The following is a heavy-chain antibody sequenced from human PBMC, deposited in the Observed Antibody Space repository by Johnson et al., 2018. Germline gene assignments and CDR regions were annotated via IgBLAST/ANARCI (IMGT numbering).Heavy chain of an antibody. Sequence: EVQLVETGGGSVQXGGSLRLSCAASGFSFGAHSMNWVRQAPGKGLEWIAYISAATDTIHYAESVKGRFTVSRDNLKTSLYLQMNNLIDEDTAVYYCARDVTKYYDFWNFYGMDVWGQGTTVTVSS. CDR2: ISAATDTI. J-gene: IGHJ6*02. D-gene: IGHD3-3*01. V-gene: IGHV3-48*02. CDR1: GFSFGAHS. CDR3: ARDVTKYYDFWNFYGMDV.